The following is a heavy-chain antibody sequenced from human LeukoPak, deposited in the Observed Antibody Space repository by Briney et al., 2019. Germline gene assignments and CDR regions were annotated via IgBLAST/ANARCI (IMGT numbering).Heavy chain of an antibody. Sequence: SSETLSLTCSVSGDSVSSNNYYWGWIRQPPGKGLEWIGSINHSGSTNYNPSLKSRVTISVDTSKNQFSLKLSSVTAADTAVYYCARGRRIRFLEWSQNWFDPWGQGTLVTVSS. CDR2: INHSGST. CDR3: ARGRRIRFLEWSQNWFDP. D-gene: IGHD3-3*01. V-gene: IGHV4-39*07. J-gene: IGHJ5*02. CDR1: GDSVSSNNYY.